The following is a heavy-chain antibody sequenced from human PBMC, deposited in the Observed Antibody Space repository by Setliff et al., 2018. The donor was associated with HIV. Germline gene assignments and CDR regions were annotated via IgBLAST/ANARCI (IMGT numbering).Heavy chain of an antibody. CDR1: GFTFGPFW. J-gene: IGHJ3*02. CDR3: ARDRGYPDSFNI. CDR2: INSDGSII. Sequence: LRLSCVASGFTFGPFWMHWVRQAPGKGLEWVSYINSDGSIITYGESVKGRFTISRDNAKNTLYLQMNSLRAEDTAVYYCARDRGYPDSFNIWGQGTVVTVSS. D-gene: IGHD3-10*01. V-gene: IGHV3-74*01.